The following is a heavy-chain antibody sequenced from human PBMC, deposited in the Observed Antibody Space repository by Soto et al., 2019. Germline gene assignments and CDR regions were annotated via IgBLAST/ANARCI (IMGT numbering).Heavy chain of an antibody. CDR3: ARGRIFSYTYYYDSSAPLER. J-gene: IGHJ4*02. CDR2: ISYDGSNK. D-gene: IGHD3-22*01. CDR1: RCIVCSYA. Sequence: RRCGAAGRCIVCSYAMVVVRKAPGKGLEWVAVISYDGSNKYYADSVKGRFTISRDNSKNTLYLQMNSLRAEDTAVYYCARGRIFSYTYYYDSSAPLERWGQGTLVTV. V-gene: IGHV3-30-3*01.